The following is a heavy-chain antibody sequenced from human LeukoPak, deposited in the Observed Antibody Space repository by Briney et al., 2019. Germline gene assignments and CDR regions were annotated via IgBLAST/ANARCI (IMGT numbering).Heavy chain of an antibody. Sequence: GGSLRLSCAASGFTFSSYAMSWVRQAPGKGLEWVSAISGTGGRTYYADSVKGRFTISRDNSKNTLYLQMNSLIAEHTAVYYCARDVVGSSNNGMDVWGQGTTVTVSS. CDR2: ISGTGGRT. D-gene: IGHD6-13*01. J-gene: IGHJ6*02. CDR1: GFTFSSYA. CDR3: ARDVVGSSNNGMDV. V-gene: IGHV3-23*01.